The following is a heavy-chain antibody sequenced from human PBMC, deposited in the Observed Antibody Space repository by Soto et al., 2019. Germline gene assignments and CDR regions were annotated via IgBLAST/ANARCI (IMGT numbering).Heavy chain of an antibody. Sequence: GGSLRLSCAASGFTFSSYAMSWVRQAPGKGLEWVSAISGSGGSTYYADSVKGRFTISRDNSKNTLYLQMNSLRAEDTAVYYCAKNWHYYDSPYYFDYWGQGTLVTVSS. CDR3: AKNWHYYDSPYYFDY. CDR2: ISGSGGST. D-gene: IGHD3-22*01. J-gene: IGHJ4*02. V-gene: IGHV3-23*01. CDR1: GFTFSSYA.